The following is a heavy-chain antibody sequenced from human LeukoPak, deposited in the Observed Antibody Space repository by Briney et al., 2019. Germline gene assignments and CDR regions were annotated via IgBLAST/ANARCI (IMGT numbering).Heavy chain of an antibody. CDR3: VRGYCSSTSCSLEYFQH. D-gene: IGHD2-2*01. J-gene: IGHJ1*01. CDR1: GFTFDDYA. V-gene: IGHV3-74*01. Sequence: GGSLRLSCAASGFTFDDYAMHWVRQAPGKGLVWVSRINTDGSSTSYADSVKGRFTISRDNAKNTLYLQMNSLRAEDTAVYYCVRGYCSSTSCSLEYFQHWGQGTLSPSPQ. CDR2: INTDGSST.